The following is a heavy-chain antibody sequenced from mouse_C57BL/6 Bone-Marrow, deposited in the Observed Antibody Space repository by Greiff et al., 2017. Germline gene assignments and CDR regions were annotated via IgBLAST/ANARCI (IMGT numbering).Heavy chain of an antibody. CDR3: ATQGRFAY. CDR2: IHPSDSDT. V-gene: IGHV1-74*01. CDR1: GYTFTSYW. Sequence: KHGEERVKPGAQVKGCGKASGYTFTSYWMHWVKQRPGQGLEWIGRIHPSDSDTNYNQKFKGKATLTVDKSSSTAYMQLSSLTSEDSAVYYCATQGRFAYWGQGTLVTVSA. J-gene: IGHJ3*01.